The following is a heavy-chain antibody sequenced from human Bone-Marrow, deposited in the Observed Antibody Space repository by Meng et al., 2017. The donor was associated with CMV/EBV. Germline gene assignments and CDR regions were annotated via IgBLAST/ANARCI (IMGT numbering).Heavy chain of an antibody. CDR2: TYYRGSP. V-gene: IGHV4-30-4*08. CDR1: GRSISSGDDQ. D-gene: IGHD3-10*02. J-gene: IGHJ4*02. Sequence: LRDSGEHMSNPSLPPPLTCPVLGRSISSGDDQWAWTPQPPGKGLECIGYTYYRGSPCYNPSLKRRVTISVDTSKNQFSLKRSSVTAADMAVYYCARDAVTLFGELLGFDYWGQGTLVTVSS. CDR3: ARDAVTLFGELLGFDY.